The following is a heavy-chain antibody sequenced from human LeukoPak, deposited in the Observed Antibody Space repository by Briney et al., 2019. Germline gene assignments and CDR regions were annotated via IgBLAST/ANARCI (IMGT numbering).Heavy chain of an antibody. V-gene: IGHV3-21*01. J-gene: IGHJ4*02. CDR3: ARSPQKDNPPIFGVVTEDY. Sequence: GGSLRLSCAASGFTFSSYSMNWVRQAPGKGLEWVSSISSSSSYIYYADSVKGRFTISRDNAKNSLYLQMNSLRAEDTAVYYCARSPQKDNPPIFGVVTEDYWGQGTLVTVSS. D-gene: IGHD3-3*01. CDR1: GFTFSSYS. CDR2: ISSSSSYI.